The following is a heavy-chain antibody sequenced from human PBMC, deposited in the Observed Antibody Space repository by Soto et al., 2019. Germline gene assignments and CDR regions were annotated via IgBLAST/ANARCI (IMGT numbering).Heavy chain of an antibody. CDR2: ISAYNGNT. CDR1: GYTFTSYG. V-gene: IGHV1-18*01. D-gene: IGHD3-3*01. Sequence: ASVNVSCKASGYTFTSYGISWVRQAPGQGLEWMGWISAYNGNTNYAQKLQGRVTMTTDTSTSTAYMELRSLRSDDTAVYYCARIPYYDFWSGYYSTFDYWGQGTLVTVSS. J-gene: IGHJ4*02. CDR3: ARIPYYDFWSGYYSTFDY.